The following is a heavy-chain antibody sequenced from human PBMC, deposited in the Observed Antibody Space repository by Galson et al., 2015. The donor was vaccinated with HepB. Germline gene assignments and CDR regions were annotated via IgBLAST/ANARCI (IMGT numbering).Heavy chain of an antibody. CDR3: AREYFGSGSEPDY. J-gene: IGHJ4*02. D-gene: IGHD3-10*01. Sequence: TLPLTCTVSGGSITSDGYYWSWIRQHPGKGLEWIGYISSSGTTYYVPSLERRVTLSVDTSETQFFLNLRSVTYTDTAVYYCAREYFGSGSEPDYWGQGTLVTVSS. CDR2: ISSSGTT. CDR1: GGSITSDGYY. V-gene: IGHV4-31*03.